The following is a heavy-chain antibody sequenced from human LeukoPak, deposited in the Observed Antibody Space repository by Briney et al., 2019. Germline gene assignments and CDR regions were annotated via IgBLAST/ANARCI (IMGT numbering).Heavy chain of an antibody. CDR2: INHSGST. Sequence: PSETQSLTCAAYGGSFSGYYWSWIRQPPGKGLEWIGEINHSGSTNYNPSLKSRVTISVDTSKNQFSLKLSSVTAADTAVYYCARGSSGWYRYWGQGTLVTVSS. D-gene: IGHD6-19*01. J-gene: IGHJ4*02. CDR1: GGSFSGYY. CDR3: ARGSSGWYRY. V-gene: IGHV4-34*01.